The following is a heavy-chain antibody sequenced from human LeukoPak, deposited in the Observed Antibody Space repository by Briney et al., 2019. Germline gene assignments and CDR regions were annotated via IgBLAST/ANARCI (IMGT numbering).Heavy chain of an antibody. CDR1: GGSISSSSYY. CDR2: IYYSGST. CDR3: ARDRVGATSPRYFDL. D-gene: IGHD1-26*01. J-gene: IGHJ2*01. Sequence: SETLSLTCTVSGGSISSSSYYWGWIRQPPGKGLEWIGSIYYSGSTYYNPSLKSRVTISVDTSKNQFSLKLSSVTAADTAVYYCARDRVGATSPRYFDLWGRGTLVTVSS. V-gene: IGHV4-39*02.